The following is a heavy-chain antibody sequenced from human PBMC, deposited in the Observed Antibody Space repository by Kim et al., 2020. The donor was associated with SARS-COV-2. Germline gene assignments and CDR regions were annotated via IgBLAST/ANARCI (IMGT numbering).Heavy chain of an antibody. CDR2: IGGDEQT. V-gene: IGHV3-23*01. CDR1: GFMFSSNA. D-gene: IGHD3-3*01. J-gene: IGHJ4*02. Sequence: GGSLRLSCAASGFMFSSNAMNWVRQAPGKGLEWVSGIGGDEQTYYADSVNGRFTISRDNSRNTLYLQMNSLRAADTAIYYCAKDLWGFSANGYWGKGTLVTVSS. CDR3: AKDLWGFSANGY.